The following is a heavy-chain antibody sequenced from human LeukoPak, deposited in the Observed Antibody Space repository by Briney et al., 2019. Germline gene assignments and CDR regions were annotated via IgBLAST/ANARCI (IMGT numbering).Heavy chain of an antibody. D-gene: IGHD2-15*01. J-gene: IGHJ4*02. Sequence: GASVKVSCKASGYTFTGYYMHWVRQAPGQGLEWMGWINPNSGGTNYAQKFQGRVTMTRDTSISTAYMELSRLRSDDTAEYYCARDHLDCSGGSCYSSGFDYWGQGTLVTVSS. CDR2: INPNSGGT. V-gene: IGHV1-2*02. CDR1: GYTFTGYY. CDR3: ARDHLDCSGGSCYSSGFDY.